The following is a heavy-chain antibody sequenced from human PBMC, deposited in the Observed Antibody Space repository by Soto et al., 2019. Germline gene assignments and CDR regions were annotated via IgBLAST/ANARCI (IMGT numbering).Heavy chain of an antibody. CDR1: GYSFTSYW. V-gene: IGHV5-51*01. CDR3: ARGLAAAGTPYYYYYGMDV. J-gene: IGHJ6*02. D-gene: IGHD6-13*01. Sequence: PGESLKISCKGSGYSFTSYWIGWVRQMPGKGLEWMGIIYPGDSDTRYSPSFQGQVTISADKSISTAYLQWSSLKASDTAMYYCARGLAAAGTPYYYYYGMDVWGQGTTVTVSS. CDR2: IYPGDSDT.